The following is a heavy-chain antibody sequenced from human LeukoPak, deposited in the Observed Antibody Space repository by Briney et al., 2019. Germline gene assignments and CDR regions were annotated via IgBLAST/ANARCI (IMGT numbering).Heavy chain of an antibody. CDR1: GDSVTSGGFY. Sequence: SETLSLTCTVSGDSVTSGGFYWAWLRQPPGRGLEWIATVYYTGSTYYNPSLNSRVTISIDTSKNRFSLKLRSVVAPDTAVYYCARHSGSGSLSRPFDPWGQGTLVTVSS. CDR2: VYYTGST. J-gene: IGHJ5*02. CDR3: ARHSGSGSLSRPFDP. V-gene: IGHV4-39*02. D-gene: IGHD3-10*01.